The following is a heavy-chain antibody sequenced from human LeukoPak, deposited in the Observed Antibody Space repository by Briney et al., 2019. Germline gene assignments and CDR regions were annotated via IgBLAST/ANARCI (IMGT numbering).Heavy chain of an antibody. V-gene: IGHV3-7*01. CDR2: IKQDGSEK. Sequence: PGGSLRLSCAASGFTFSNYWMIWVRQAPGKGLEWVASIKQDGSEKQYVGSVRGRFTISRDNAKNVLDLQMNSLTAEDTAVYYCEKDIHYFQSDYWGQGTLVTVSS. CDR1: GFTFSNYW. J-gene: IGHJ4*02. D-gene: IGHD3-10*01. CDR3: EKDIHYFQSDY.